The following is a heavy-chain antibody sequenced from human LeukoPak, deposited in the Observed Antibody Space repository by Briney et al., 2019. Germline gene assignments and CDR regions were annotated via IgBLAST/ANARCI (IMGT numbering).Heavy chain of an antibody. Sequence: SGTLSLTCAVYGGSFSGYYWSWIRQPPGKGLEWIGEINHSGSTNYNPSLKSRVTISVDTSKNQFSLKLSSVTAADTAVYYCARGRLRAYFDYWGQGTLVTVSS. V-gene: IGHV4-34*01. J-gene: IGHJ4*02. CDR1: GGSFSGYY. CDR3: ARGRLRAYFDY. D-gene: IGHD3-16*01. CDR2: INHSGST.